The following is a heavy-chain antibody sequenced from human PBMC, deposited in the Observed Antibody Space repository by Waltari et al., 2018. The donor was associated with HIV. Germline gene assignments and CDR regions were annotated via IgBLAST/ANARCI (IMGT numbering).Heavy chain of an antibody. J-gene: IGHJ3*02. CDR1: GGTFSSYV. D-gene: IGHD2-15*01. CDR3: AREVATGLEPAFDI. Sequence: QVQLVQFGAEIKKPGSSVKVSCQASGGTFSSYVINWVRKAPGQGLEWLGRIISVFETTNYAQKFRDRVTITADESTSSVYMELRTLRSDDTAVYYCAREVATGLEPAFDIWGQGTMVTVSS. V-gene: IGHV1-69*01. CDR2: IISVFETT.